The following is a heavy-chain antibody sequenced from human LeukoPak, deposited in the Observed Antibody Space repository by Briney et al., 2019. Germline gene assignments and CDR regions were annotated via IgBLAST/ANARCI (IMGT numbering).Heavy chain of an antibody. D-gene: IGHD5-18*01. Sequence: GGSLRLSCEASGFTFGSHAMYWVRQAPGKGLEWVAGIFGSGGSPHYADSVKGRFTISRGNSRNTVYLQTNSLRADDTAVYYCGKTTVGYSSGQKPAWPVDYWGQGTLVTVSS. CDR2: IFGSGGSP. CDR3: GKTTVGYSSGQKPAWPVDY. V-gene: IGHV3-23*01. J-gene: IGHJ4*02. CDR1: GFTFGSHA.